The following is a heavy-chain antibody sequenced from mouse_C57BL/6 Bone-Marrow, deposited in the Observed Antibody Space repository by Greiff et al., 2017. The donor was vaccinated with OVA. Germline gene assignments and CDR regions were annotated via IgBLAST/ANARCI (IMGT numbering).Heavy chain of an antibody. CDR1: GYTFTSYW. D-gene: IGHD1-1*01. V-gene: IGHV1-64*01. J-gene: IGHJ3*01. Sequence: QVQLQQSGAELVKPGASVKLSCKASGYTFTSYWMHWVKQRPGQGLEWIGMIHPNSGSTNYNEKFKSKATLTVDKSSSTAYMQLSSLTSEDSAVYYCARLSTVVPGFAYWGQGTLVTVSA. CDR3: ARLSTVVPGFAY. CDR2: IHPNSGST.